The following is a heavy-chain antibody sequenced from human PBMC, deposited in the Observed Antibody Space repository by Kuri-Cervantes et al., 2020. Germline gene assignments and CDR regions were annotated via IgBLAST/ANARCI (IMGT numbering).Heavy chain of an antibody. CDR3: ARGGIVGATDIGAPRQYYYYGMDV. V-gene: IGHV4-34*01. CDR1: Y. Sequence: YWDWIREHQGKGLEWIAETNHSGSTNYNPSLKSRVTIPVYTSKNQFSLKLSSVTAADTAVYYCARGGIVGATDIGAPRQYYYYGMDVWGQGTTVTVSS. CDR2: TNHSGST. J-gene: IGHJ6*02. D-gene: IGHD1-26*01.